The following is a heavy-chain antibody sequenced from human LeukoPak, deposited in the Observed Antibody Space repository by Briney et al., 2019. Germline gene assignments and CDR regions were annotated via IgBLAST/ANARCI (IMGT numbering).Heavy chain of an antibody. J-gene: IGHJ5*02. V-gene: IGHV3-21*01. CDR3: ATDSPRGFCSGGTCYAWLDT. CDR2: ISSSNNYI. CDR1: VFTFSKHN. D-gene: IGHD2-15*01. Sequence: GGSLRLSCAASVFTFSKHNMNLVRQAPGKGLEWVSSISSSNNYIYYADSVKGRFTISRDNAKNSLYLQMNRLRAEDTAVYYCATDSPRGFCSGGTCYAWLDTWGQGTLVTVSS.